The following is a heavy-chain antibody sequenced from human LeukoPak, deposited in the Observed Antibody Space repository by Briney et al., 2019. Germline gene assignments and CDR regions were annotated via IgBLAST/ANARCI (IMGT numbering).Heavy chain of an antibody. J-gene: IGHJ1*01. CDR3: ARSPYSSSWYASGEYLQH. D-gene: IGHD6-13*01. CDR2: IYPGDSDT. V-gene: IGHV5-51*01. Sequence: GESLKISCKGSGYSFTSYWIGWVRQMPGKGLEWMGIIYPGDSDTRYSPSFQGQVTISADKSISTAYLQWSSLKASDTAMYYCARSPYSSSWYASGEYLQHWGQGTLVTVSS. CDR1: GYSFTSYW.